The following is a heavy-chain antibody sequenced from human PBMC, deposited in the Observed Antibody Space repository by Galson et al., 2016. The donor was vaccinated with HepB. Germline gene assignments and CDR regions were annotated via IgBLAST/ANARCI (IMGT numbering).Heavy chain of an antibody. V-gene: IGHV4-34*01. CDR3: ARSLTQWLVRSPFDY. D-gene: IGHD6-19*01. Sequence: LRLSCAASGFTFSSYGMHWVRQPPGKGLEWIGEINHSGSTDYNPSLKSRVTISVDTSKNQFSLNLNSVTAADTAVYYCARSLTQWLVRSPFDYWGQGTLVTVSS. CDR1: GFTFSSYG. CDR2: INHSGST. J-gene: IGHJ4*02.